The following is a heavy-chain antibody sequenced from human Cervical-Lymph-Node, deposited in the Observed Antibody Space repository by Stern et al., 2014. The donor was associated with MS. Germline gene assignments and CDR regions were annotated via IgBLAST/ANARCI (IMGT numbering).Heavy chain of an antibody. J-gene: IGHJ4*02. CDR2: ISSSSSSL. Sequence: QLVEFGGGLVKSGGSLRVSCAASGFTFCSYRMYWVRQAPGKGLAWVSSISSSSSSLSYAASLTGRFIISRVHVMNSLSLRLYSLRAEDTAVYYCARDPITMVRGVIYWAQGTLVTVSS. CDR1: GFTFCSYR. CDR3: ARDPITMVRGVIY. V-gene: IGHV3-21*01. D-gene: IGHD3-10*01.